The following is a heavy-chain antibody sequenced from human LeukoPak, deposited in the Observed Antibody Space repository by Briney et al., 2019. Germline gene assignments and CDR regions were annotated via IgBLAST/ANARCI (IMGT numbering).Heavy chain of an antibody. D-gene: IGHD7-27*01. CDR3: AREPGQAWG. Sequence: GGSLRLSCAASGLNFSNYSMNWVRQAPGKGLEWVSSISGSSTYIYYADSMKGRFTISRDNAKNSLYLQMNSLRAEDTAVYYCAREPGQAWGWGQGTLVTVSS. CDR1: GLNFSNYS. V-gene: IGHV3-21*04. CDR2: ISGSSTYI. J-gene: IGHJ4*02.